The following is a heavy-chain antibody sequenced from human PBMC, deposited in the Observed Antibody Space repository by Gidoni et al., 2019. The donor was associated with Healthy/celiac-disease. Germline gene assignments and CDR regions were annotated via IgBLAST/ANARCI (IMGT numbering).Heavy chain of an antibody. CDR1: GYTLTELS. D-gene: IGHD6-6*01. V-gene: IGHV1-24*01. CDR3: ATGGSSSSSYYYMDV. CDR2: FDPEDGET. J-gene: IGHJ6*03. Sequence: VQLVQSRAEVKKPGASVKVSCKVSGYTLTELSMHWVRQTPGKGLEWMGGFDPEDGETIYAQKYQGRVTMTEDTSTDTDYMELSSLRSEDTAVYYCATGGSSSSSYYYMDVWGKGTTVTVSS.